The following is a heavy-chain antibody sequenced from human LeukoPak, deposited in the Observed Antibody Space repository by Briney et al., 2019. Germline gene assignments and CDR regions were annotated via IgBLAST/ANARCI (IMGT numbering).Heavy chain of an antibody. V-gene: IGHV4-30-2*01. CDR1: GGSISSGGYH. D-gene: IGHD2-2*01. CDR2: IYHSGST. Sequence: PSETLSLTCTVSGGSISSGGYHWSWIRQPPGKGLEWIGYIYHSGSTYYNPSLKSRVTISVDRSKNQFSLKLSSVTAADTAVYYCARDRVPAAAPDAFDIWGQGTMVTVSS. J-gene: IGHJ3*02. CDR3: ARDRVPAAAPDAFDI.